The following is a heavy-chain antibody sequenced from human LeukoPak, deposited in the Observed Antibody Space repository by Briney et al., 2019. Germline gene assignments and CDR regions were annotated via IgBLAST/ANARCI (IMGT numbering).Heavy chain of an antibody. V-gene: IGHV3-20*04. CDR1: GFTFDDYG. CDR3: ASGLWFGKGLLLQ. Sequence: PGGSLRLSCAASGFTFDDYGMSWVRQAPGKGLEWASGINWNGGSTGYADSVKGRFTISRDNAKNSLYLQMNGLRAEDTALYYCASGLWFGKGLLLQWGQGTLVTVSS. D-gene: IGHD3-10*01. J-gene: IGHJ4*02. CDR2: INWNGGST.